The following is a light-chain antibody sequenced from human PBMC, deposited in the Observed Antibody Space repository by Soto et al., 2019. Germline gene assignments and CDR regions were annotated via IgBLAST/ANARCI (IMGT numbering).Light chain of an antibody. J-gene: IGKJ4*02. V-gene: IGKV1-33*01. CDR2: DAS. CDR1: QDITNY. CDR3: QQYDYLPLT. Sequence: DIQMTQSPSSLSSSVGDRVTITCQASQDITNYLNWYQQKPGQAPQLLIYDASNWDTGVPSRFSGSGSETDFTFTISSLQPEDIATYYCQQYDYLPLTFGGGTKVEIE.